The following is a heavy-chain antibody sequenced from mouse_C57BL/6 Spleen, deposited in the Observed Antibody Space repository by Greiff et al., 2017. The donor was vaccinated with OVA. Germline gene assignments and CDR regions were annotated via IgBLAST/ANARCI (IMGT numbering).Heavy chain of an antibody. CDR3: ARHAGSSPLYAMDY. D-gene: IGHD1-1*01. CDR1: GFSLTSYG. J-gene: IGHJ4*01. CDR2: IWSDGST. V-gene: IGHV2-6-1*01. Sequence: VNVVESGPGLVAPSQSLSITCTVSGFSLTSYGVHWVRQPPGKGLEWLVVIWSDGSTTYNSALKSRLSISKDNSKSQVFLKMNSLQTDDTAMYDCARHAGSSPLYAMDYWGQGTSVTVSS.